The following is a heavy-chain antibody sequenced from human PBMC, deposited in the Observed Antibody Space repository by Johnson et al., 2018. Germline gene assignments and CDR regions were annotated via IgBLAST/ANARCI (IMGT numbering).Heavy chain of an antibody. CDR1: GFTVTSNY. Sequence: VQLVQSGGGLIQPGGSLRLSCAASGFTVTSNYMSWVRQAPGKGLEWVSVIYSSGSTYYADSVKGRFTISRDKSKNTLSLQMNSLRAEDPAVYYCARERTRFDAFDIWGKGTTVTVSS. V-gene: IGHV3-53*01. J-gene: IGHJ3*02. CDR2: IYSSGST. CDR3: ARERTRFDAFDI.